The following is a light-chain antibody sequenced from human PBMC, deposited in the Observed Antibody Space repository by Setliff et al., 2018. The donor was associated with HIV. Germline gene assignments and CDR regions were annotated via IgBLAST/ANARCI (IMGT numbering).Light chain of an antibody. CDR1: SSDVGSYNL. J-gene: IGLJ1*01. V-gene: IGLV2-23*02. CDR3: CSYAGSRIFYV. Sequence: QSALTQPALVSGSPGQSITISCTGTSSDVGSYNLVSWYQQHPGKAPKLMIYEVSKRPSGVSNRFSGSKSGNTASLTISGLQAEDEADYYCCSYAGSRIFYVFGTGTRSPS. CDR2: EVS.